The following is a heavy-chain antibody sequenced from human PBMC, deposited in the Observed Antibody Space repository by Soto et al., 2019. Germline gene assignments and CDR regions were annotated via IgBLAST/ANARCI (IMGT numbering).Heavy chain of an antibody. J-gene: IGHJ4*02. V-gene: IGHV1-46*01. Sequence: QVQLLQAGAEVKKPGASVKVSCKASGYTFTNYYMHWVRQAPGQGVEWMGIIYPSGGSTRNAQKFQGRIAMTRDTSTSIVFMELSSLRSEDTAVYYCARNGVLFRAGFDSWGEGTLVTV. CDR3: ARNGVLFRAGFDS. CDR2: IYPSGGST. CDR1: GYTFTNYY. D-gene: IGHD3-3*01.